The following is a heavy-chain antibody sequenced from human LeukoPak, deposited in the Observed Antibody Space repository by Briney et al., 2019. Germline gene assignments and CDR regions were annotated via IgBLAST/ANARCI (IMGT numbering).Heavy chain of an antibody. CDR1: GGSFSGYY. J-gene: IGHJ4*02. D-gene: IGHD3-22*01. Sequence: SETLSLTCAVYGGSFSGYYWSWIRQPPGKGLEWIGEINHSGRTNYNPSLKSRVTISIDTSKNQFSLKLSSVTAADTAVYYCARGSSSGYYPIDYWGQGTLVTVSS. V-gene: IGHV4-34*01. CDR2: INHSGRT. CDR3: ARGSSSGYYPIDY.